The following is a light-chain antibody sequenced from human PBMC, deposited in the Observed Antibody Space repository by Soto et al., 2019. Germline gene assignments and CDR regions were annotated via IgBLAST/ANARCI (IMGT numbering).Light chain of an antibody. V-gene: IGKV3-11*01. Sequence: EVVLTQSPVTLSLSPGERATLSFRASQNFRGLLAWYQQKPGQAPRLLIYDAYNRATSIPPRFSGSGSGTDFTLTISSLEPEGSAVLYFQQRYLMPITFGQGTRLEIK. CDR3: QQRYLMPIT. J-gene: IGKJ5*01. CDR1: QNFRGL. CDR2: DAY.